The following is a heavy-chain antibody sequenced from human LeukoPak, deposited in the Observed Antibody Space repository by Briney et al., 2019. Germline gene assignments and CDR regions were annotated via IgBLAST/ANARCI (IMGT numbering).Heavy chain of an antibody. CDR1: GFTFSNAW. D-gene: IGHD4-17*01. CDR3: AKTLITVTNHDAFDI. J-gene: IGHJ3*02. Sequence: QPGGSLRLSCAASGFTFSNAWMSWVRQAPGRGLEWVAVISYDGSNKYYADSVKGRFTISRDNSKNTLYLQMNSLRAEDTAVYYCAKTLITVTNHDAFDIWGQGTMVTVSS. CDR2: ISYDGSNK. V-gene: IGHV3-30*18.